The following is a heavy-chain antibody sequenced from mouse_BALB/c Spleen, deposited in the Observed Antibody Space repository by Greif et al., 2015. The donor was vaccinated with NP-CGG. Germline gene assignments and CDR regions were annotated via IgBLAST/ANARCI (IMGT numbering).Heavy chain of an antibody. D-gene: IGHD1-1*01. J-gene: IGHJ1*01. CDR3: ARDYYGSSYWYLDV. V-gene: IGHV5-15*02. CDR2: ISNLAYSI. CDR1: GFTFSDHG. Sequence: EVKLVESGGGLVQPGGSRKLSCAASGFTFSDHGMAWVRQAPGKGPEWVAFISNLAYSIYYADTVTGRFTISRENAKNTLYLEMSSLRSEDTAMYYCARDYYGSSYWYLDVWGAGTTVTVSS.